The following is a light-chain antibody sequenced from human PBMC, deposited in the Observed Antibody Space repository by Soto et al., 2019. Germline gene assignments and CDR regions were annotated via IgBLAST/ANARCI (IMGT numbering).Light chain of an antibody. CDR1: RSNIGSNS. J-gene: IGLJ1*01. Sequence: QSLLTQPPSVSCTPGHRVIISCSGSRSNIGSNSVNWYQQLPGTAPKLLIYINDQRPSGVPDRFSGSTSGTSVSLAISGLQSEDEADYYCASWDDRLKGYVFGTGTKVTVL. V-gene: IGLV1-44*01. CDR2: IND. CDR3: ASWDDRLKGYV.